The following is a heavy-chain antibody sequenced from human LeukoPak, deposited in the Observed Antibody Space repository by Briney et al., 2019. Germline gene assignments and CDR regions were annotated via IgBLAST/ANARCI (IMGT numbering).Heavy chain of an antibody. J-gene: IGHJ4*02. CDR3: ARQITPHGNFDY. V-gene: IGHV3-13*01. CDR2: IGTAGDT. D-gene: IGHD5-24*01. CDR1: GFTLSNHA. Sequence: SGGSLRLSCAASGFTLSNHAMHWVRRATGKGLEWVSAIGTAGDTFYPGSVKGRFTISRENAKNSLYLQMDSLRAEDTAVYYCARQITPHGNFDYWGQGTLGTGSS.